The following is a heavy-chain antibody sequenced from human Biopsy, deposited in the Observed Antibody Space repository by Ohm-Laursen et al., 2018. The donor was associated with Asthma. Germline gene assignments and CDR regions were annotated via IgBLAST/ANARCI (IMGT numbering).Heavy chain of an antibody. CDR1: GYTFNAYY. D-gene: IGHD3-10*01. J-gene: IGHJ6*02. Sequence: ASVKVSCNASGYTFNAYYIHWVRQAPGQEFEWMGRINPNSGNTHYAHKFQGRVTMTRDTSISTVYMELTSLRSDDTAVYYCARAPQPQNYGSGNAQYGLDVWGQGTTVTVSS. CDR2: INPNSGNT. CDR3: ARAPQPQNYGSGNAQYGLDV. V-gene: IGHV1-2*06.